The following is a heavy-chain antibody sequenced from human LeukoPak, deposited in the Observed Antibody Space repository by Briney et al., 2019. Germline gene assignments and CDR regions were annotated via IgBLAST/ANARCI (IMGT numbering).Heavy chain of an antibody. CDR2: LIRGGGTT. Sequence: PGGSLRLSCAASGFTSSSYAMNWVRQAPGKGREWVSGLIRGGGTTHYADSVKGRFTISSDYSINTLYLQMNSMRPEHTALYDCAKGELLSSHFDYWGQGTLVTVSS. CDR1: GFTSSSYA. CDR3: AKGELLSSHFDY. D-gene: IGHD3-10*01. V-gene: IGHV3-23*01. J-gene: IGHJ4*02.